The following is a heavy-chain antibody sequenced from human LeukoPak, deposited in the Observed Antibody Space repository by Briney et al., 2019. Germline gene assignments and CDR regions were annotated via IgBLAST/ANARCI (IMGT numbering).Heavy chain of an antibody. CDR1: GFTFRDYA. J-gene: IGHJ6*02. CDR3: AMRPADCSSSSCPTINRYYYGMDV. D-gene: IGHD2-15*01. V-gene: IGHV3-23*01. CDR2: ISGNGGST. Sequence: PGGSLRLSCAASGFTFRDYAMSWVRQAPGKGLEWVSAISGNGGSTYYADSVKGRFTISRDNSKNTLHLQLNSLRDEDTAMYYCAMRPADCSSSSCPTINRYYYGMDVWGQGTTVIVS.